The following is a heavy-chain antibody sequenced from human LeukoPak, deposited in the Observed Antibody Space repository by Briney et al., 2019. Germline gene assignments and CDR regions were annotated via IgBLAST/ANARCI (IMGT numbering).Heavy chain of an antibody. V-gene: IGHV3-49*04. CDR3: TRVNWGAFDI. D-gene: IGHD7-27*01. Sequence: GGSLRLSCAASGFTFSGSAMHWVRQAPGKGLEWVGFIRSKAYGGTTEYAASVKGRFTISRDDSKSIAYLQMNSLKTEDTAVYYCTRVNWGAFDIWGQGTMVTVSS. CDR1: GFTFSGSA. CDR2: IRSKAYGGTT. J-gene: IGHJ3*02.